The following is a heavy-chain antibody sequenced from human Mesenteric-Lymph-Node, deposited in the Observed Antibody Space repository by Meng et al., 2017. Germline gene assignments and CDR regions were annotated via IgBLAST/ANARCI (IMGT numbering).Heavy chain of an antibody. CDR3: ARDRKHYGERGWFDP. Sequence: QVQLQESGPGLVQPSQTLSLTCTVSGGSISSGDYYWSWIHQPPGKGLEWIGYIYYSGSTYSNASLKSRVTISIDRSKNQFSLKLSSVTAADTAVYYCARDRKHYGERGWFDPWGQGTLVTVSS. CDR2: IYYSGST. CDR1: GGSISSGDYY. D-gene: IGHD4-17*01. V-gene: IGHV4-30-4*01. J-gene: IGHJ5*02.